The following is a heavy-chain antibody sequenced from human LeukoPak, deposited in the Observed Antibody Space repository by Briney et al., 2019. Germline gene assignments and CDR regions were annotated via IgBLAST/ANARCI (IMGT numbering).Heavy chain of an antibody. CDR1: GGTFSSYA. CDR3: ARGAPNWNYGTDY. D-gene: IGHD1-7*01. Sequence: GASVKVSCKASGGTFSSYAISWVRQAPGQGLEWMGGIIPIFGTANYAQKFQGRVTITTDESTSTAYMELSSLRSEDTAVYYCARGAPNWNYGTDYWGQGTLVTVSS. CDR2: IIPIFGTA. V-gene: IGHV1-69*05. J-gene: IGHJ4*02.